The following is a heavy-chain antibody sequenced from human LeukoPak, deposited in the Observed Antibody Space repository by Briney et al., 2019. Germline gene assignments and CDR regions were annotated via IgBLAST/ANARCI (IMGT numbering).Heavy chain of an antibody. CDR1: GGSISSYY. Sequence: QTSETLSLTCAVSGGSISSYYWSWIRQPPGRGLEWIGSIHYSGSTNYNPSLKSRVTMSVDTSKNQFSLKLSSVTAADTAVYYCARESIFLSWFDPWGQGTLVTVSS. J-gene: IGHJ5*02. CDR3: ARESIFLSWFDP. CDR2: IHYSGST. D-gene: IGHD3-3*02. V-gene: IGHV4-59*12.